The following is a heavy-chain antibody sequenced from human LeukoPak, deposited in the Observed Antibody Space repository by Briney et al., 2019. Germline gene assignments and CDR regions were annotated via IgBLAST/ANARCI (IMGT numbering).Heavy chain of an antibody. J-gene: IGHJ4*02. Sequence: PGGSLRLSCAASGFTFDDYAMHWVRQAPGKGLEWVSGISWNSGSIGYADSVKGRFTISRDNAKNSLYLQMNSLRAEDTALYYCAKWWRGWYVYWGQGTLVTVSS. CDR1: GFTFDDYA. V-gene: IGHV3-9*01. CDR2: ISWNSGSI. CDR3: AKWWRGWYVY. D-gene: IGHD6-19*01.